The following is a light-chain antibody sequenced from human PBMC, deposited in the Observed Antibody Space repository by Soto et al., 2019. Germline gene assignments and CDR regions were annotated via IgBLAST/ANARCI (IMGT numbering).Light chain of an antibody. CDR2: DAS. V-gene: IGKV1-5*01. Sequence: DIQMTQSPSTLSASVGDRVTITCRASQSISTWLAWYQQKTGKAPKLLIYDASSLESGVPSRFSGSGSGTEFTLTISSLQPDDFATYFCQQYNNYWGTFGRGTKLEIK. CDR1: QSISTW. J-gene: IGKJ2*01. CDR3: QQYNNYWGT.